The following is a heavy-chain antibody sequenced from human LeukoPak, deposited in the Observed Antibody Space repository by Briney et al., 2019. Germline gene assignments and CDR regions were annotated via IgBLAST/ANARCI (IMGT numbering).Heavy chain of an antibody. J-gene: IGHJ4*02. CDR2: IKQDGSEK. Sequence: GGSLRLSCAASGFSFSRYWMSWVRQAPGKGLEWVANIKQDGSEKYYVDSVKGRFTISRDNAKNSLSLQMNSLRAEDTAVYYCARWNNDWEFDYWGQGTLVSVFS. D-gene: IGHD1/OR15-1a*01. CDR1: GFSFSRYW. V-gene: IGHV3-7*05. CDR3: ARWNNDWEFDY.